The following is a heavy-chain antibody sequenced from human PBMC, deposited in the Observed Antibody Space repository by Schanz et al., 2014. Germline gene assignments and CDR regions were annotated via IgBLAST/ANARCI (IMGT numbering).Heavy chain of an antibody. J-gene: IGHJ5*01. V-gene: IGHV3-30-3*01. Sequence: VHLEESGGGVVQPGRSLRLSCAASGFTFHTYDMHWVRQAPGKGLEWVAQISHDGHRDFYADSVKGRFTVSRDNAKNSLFLQMNSLSAEDTAVYYCSKDKQGSRSDDSWGQGTLVTVSA. CDR2: ISHDGHRD. CDR1: GFTFHTYD. D-gene: IGHD2-15*01. CDR3: SKDKQGSRSDDS.